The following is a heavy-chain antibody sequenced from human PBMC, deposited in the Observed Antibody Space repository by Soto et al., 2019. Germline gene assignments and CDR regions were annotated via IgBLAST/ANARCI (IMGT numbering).Heavy chain of an antibody. CDR2: IIPILGIA. V-gene: IGHV1-69*04. J-gene: IGHJ4*02. D-gene: IGHD6-13*01. Sequence: ASVKVSCKASGGTFSSYTISWVRQAPGQGLELMGRIIPILGIANYAQNFQGRVTITADKSTSTAYMELSSLRSEDTAVYYCARDRGAASEPYYFDYWGQGTLVTVSS. CDR1: GGTFSSYT. CDR3: ARDRGAASEPYYFDY.